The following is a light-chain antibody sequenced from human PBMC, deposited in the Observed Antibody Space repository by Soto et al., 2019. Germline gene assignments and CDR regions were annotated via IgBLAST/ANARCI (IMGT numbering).Light chain of an antibody. J-gene: IGLJ2*01. V-gene: IGLV3-1*01. Sequence: SYELTQPPSVSVSPGQTANITCSGDKLGDKYTFWYQQKPGQSPVLVIYQGTKRPSGIPERFSGSNSGNTATLTISGTQAMDEADYYCQAWDSSLVFGGGTKLTVL. CDR1: KLGDKY. CDR3: QAWDSSLV. CDR2: QGT.